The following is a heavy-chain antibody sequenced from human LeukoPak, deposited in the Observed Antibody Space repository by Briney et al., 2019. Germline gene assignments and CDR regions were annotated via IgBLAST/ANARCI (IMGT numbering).Heavy chain of an antibody. CDR2: IIPIFGTA. V-gene: IGHV1-69*05. J-gene: IGHJ4*02. CDR1: GYTFTSYA. CDR3: ATGLPTDYYDSSGYYGRPFDY. D-gene: IGHD3-22*01. Sequence: GASVKVSCKASGYTFTSYAISWVRQAPGQGLEWMGGIIPIFGTANYAQKFQGRVTITTDESTSTAYMELSSLRSEDTAVYYCATGLPTDYYDSSGYYGRPFDYWGQGTLVTVSS.